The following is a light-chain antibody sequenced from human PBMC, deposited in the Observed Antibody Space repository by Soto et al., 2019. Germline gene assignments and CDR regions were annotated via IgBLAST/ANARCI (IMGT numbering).Light chain of an antibody. CDR3: QHWLT. V-gene: IGKV3-11*01. CDR2: DGS. CDR1: RSVAGY. J-gene: IGKJ4*01. Sequence: EIVLTQSPATLSLSPGERATLSCRASRSVAGYLAWYQQRPGQAPRLLMYDGSNRATGIPARFSGSGSGTDFNLTISRLEPEDFGIYYCQHWLTFGGGTKVEIK.